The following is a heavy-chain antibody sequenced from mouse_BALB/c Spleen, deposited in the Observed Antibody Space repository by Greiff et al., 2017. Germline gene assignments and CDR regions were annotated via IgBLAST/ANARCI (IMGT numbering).Heavy chain of an antibody. CDR3: ASYDYDGLDY. V-gene: IGHV1-74*01. CDR2: IDPSDSET. CDR1: GYSFTSYW. J-gene: IGHJ2*01. D-gene: IGHD2-4*01. Sequence: QVQLQQSGPQLVRPGASVKISCKASGYSFTSYWMHWVKQRPGQGLEWIGMIDPSDSETRLNQKFKDKATLTVDKSSSTAYMQLSSPTSEDSAVYYCASYDYDGLDYWGQGTTLTVSS.